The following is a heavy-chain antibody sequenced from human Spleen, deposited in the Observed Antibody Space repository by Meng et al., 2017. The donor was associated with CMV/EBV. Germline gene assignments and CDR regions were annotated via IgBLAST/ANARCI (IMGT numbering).Heavy chain of an antibody. CDR2: IYYSGST. J-gene: IGHJ5*02. V-gene: IGHV4-59*01. Sequence: SETLSLTCTLSGGSISSYYWNWIRQPPGKGLEWIGYIYYSGSTKYNPSLKSRVTISVDTSKNNQFSLNLSSMTAADTAVYYCARGLGFGADNWFDPWGQGTLVTVSS. CDR1: GGSISSYY. D-gene: IGHD3-10*01. CDR3: ARGLGFGADNWFDP.